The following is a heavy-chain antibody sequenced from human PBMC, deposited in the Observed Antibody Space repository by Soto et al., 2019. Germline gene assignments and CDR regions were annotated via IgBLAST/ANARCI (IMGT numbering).Heavy chain of an antibody. J-gene: IGHJ4*02. CDR2: ISYDGSNK. CDR1: GFTFSSYG. Sequence: GGSLRLSCAASGFTFSSYGMHCVRQAQGKGLEWVAVISYDGSNKYYADSVKGRFTISRDNSKNTLYLQMNSLRAEDTAVYYCAKDTNPAGPTFFDYWGQGTLVTVSS. CDR3: AKDTNPAGPTFFDY. V-gene: IGHV3-30*18. D-gene: IGHD6-13*01.